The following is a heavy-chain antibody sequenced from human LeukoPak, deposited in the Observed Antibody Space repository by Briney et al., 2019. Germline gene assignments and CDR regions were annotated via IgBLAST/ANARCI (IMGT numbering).Heavy chain of an antibody. CDR1: GGSISEYY. Sequence: SETLSLTCTVSGGSISEYYWRWIRQPPGKGLEWIGSSYNSGSTNYNPSLKSRVTISVDTSKNQLSLRLSSVTAADTAVYYCARHRSGSFDSWGQGTLVTVSS. V-gene: IGHV4-59*08. J-gene: IGHJ4*02. CDR2: SYNSGST. CDR3: ARHRSGSFDS. D-gene: IGHD3-3*01.